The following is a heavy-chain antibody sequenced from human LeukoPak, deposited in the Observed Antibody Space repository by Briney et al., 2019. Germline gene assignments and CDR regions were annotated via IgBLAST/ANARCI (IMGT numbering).Heavy chain of an antibody. J-gene: IGHJ4*02. D-gene: IGHD3-22*01. CDR2: IWYDGSNQ. Sequence: QPGRSLRLSCEASGFTFSRFGMHWVRQAPGKGLEWVAVIWYDGSNQDYADSVKGRFTISRDNSKNTLYLQVSSLRAEDTAVYYCARDRWYDGSGYIAAFYYWGQGTLVTVS. CDR1: GFTFSRFG. CDR3: ARDRWYDGSGYIAAFYY. V-gene: IGHV3-33*01.